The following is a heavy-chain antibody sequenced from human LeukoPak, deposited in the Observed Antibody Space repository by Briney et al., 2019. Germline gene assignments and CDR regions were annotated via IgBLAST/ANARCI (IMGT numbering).Heavy chain of an antibody. J-gene: IGHJ5*02. D-gene: IGHD4-17*01. CDR3: ARLTVTGGDWFDP. V-gene: IGHV4-59*01. CDR2: IYYSGST. Sequence: SETLSLTCTVSGGSISSYYWSWIRQPPGKGLEWIGYIYYSGSTNYNPSLKSRVTISVDTSKNQFSLKLSSVTAADTAVYHCARLTVTGGDWFDPWGQGTLVTVSS. CDR1: GGSISSYY.